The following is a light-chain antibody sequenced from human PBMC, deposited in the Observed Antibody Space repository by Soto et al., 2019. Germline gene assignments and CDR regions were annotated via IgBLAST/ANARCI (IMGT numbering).Light chain of an antibody. Sequence: EIVMTQSPATLSVSPGERATLSCRASQSVSSDLAWYHQKPGQAPRLLIYDASNRATGIPARFSGSGSGTDFTLTISSLEPEDFAIYYCQQRGSWPWTFGQGTKVDIK. J-gene: IGKJ1*01. CDR2: DAS. CDR3: QQRGSWPWT. CDR1: QSVSSD. V-gene: IGKV3-11*01.